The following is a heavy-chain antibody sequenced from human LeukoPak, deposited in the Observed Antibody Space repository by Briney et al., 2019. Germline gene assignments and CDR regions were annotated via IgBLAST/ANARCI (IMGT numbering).Heavy chain of an antibody. V-gene: IGHV3-74*01. D-gene: IGHD1-26*01. J-gene: IGHJ4*02. CDR2: INSDGSST. CDR1: GFTFSSDW. CDR3: ARALGSPLDY. Sequence: PGGSLSLSCAASGFTFSSDWMHWVRQAPGKGLVWVSRINSDGSSTTYADSVKGRFTISRDNARNTLYLQMNSLRAEDTAVYYCARALGSPLDYWGQGTLVTVSS.